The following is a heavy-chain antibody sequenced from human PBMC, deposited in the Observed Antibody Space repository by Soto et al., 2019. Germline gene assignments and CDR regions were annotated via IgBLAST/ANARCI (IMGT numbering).Heavy chain of an antibody. Sequence: ASVKVSCKASGYTFTSYAMHWVRQAPGQRLEWMGWINAGNGNTKYSQKFQGRVTITRDTSASTAYMELSSLRSEDTAVYYCARDPVRVYAMGYYYDGKDVWSQGTTVTVSS. V-gene: IGHV1-3*01. CDR1: GYTFTSYA. D-gene: IGHD2-8*01. J-gene: IGHJ6*02. CDR2: INAGNGNT. CDR3: ARDPVRVYAMGYYYDGKDV.